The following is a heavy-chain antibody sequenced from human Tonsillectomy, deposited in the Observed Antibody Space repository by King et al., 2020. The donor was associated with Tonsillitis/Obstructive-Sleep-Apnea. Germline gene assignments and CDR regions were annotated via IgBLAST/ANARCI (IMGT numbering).Heavy chain of an antibody. CDR2: ISRNSGSI. CDR3: AKDLAPTSDSVVVPAGEDAFDI. J-gene: IGHJ3*02. CDR1: GFTFDDYA. Sequence: VQLVESGGGLVQPGRSLRLSCAASGFTFDDYAMHCVRQAPGKGLEWVSGISRNSGSIGDADSVKGRFTISRDNAKNSLYLQMNSLRAEDTALYYCAKDLAPTSDSVVVPAGEDAFDIWGQGTMVTVSS. D-gene: IGHD2-2*01. V-gene: IGHV3-9*01.